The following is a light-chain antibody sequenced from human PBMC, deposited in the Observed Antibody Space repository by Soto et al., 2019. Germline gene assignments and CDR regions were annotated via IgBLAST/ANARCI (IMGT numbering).Light chain of an antibody. Sequence: EIVMTQSPATLSVSPGERATLSCRASQSVSSSLAWYQQKPGQAPRLLIYDASTRATGVPARFSGSGSGTDFTLTISSLEPEDFAVYYCQQRSKWPPLTFGGGTKVDIK. J-gene: IGKJ4*01. V-gene: IGKV3-11*01. CDR3: QQRSKWPPLT. CDR2: DAS. CDR1: QSVSSS.